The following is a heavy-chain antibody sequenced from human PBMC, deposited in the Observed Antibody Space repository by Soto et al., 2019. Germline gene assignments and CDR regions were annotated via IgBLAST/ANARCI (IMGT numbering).Heavy chain of an antibody. Sequence: GESLKISCKGSGYSFTIYWIGWVRQMPGKGLEWMGIIYPGDPDTRYSPSFQGQVTISADKSISTAYLQWSSLKASDTAMYYCARLXPGITMVRGVYRNWFDPWGQGTLVTVSS. D-gene: IGHD3-10*01. CDR2: IYPGDPDT. CDR3: ARLXPGITMVRGVYRNWFDP. J-gene: IGHJ5*02. V-gene: IGHV5-51*01. CDR1: GYSFTIYW.